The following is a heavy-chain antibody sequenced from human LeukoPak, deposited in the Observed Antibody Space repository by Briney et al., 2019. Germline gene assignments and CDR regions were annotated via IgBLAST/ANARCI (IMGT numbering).Heavy chain of an antibody. V-gene: IGHV3-48*01. Sequence: GGSLRLSCAASGFTFSSCSMNWVRQAPGKGLEWVSYISSSSSTIYYADSVKGRFTISRDNAKNSLYLQMNSLRAEDMALYYCAKGHDYPGGYYFDYWGQGTLVTVSS. CDR3: AKGHDYPGGYYFDY. CDR2: ISSSSSTI. J-gene: IGHJ4*02. CDR1: GFTFSSCS. D-gene: IGHD4/OR15-4a*01.